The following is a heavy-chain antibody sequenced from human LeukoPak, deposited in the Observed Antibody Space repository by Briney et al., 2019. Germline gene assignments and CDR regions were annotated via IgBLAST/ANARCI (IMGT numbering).Heavy chain of an antibody. J-gene: IGHJ6*02. V-gene: IGHV1-69*13. Sequence: SVKVSCKASGGTFSSYAISWVRQAPGQGLEWMGGIIPIFGTANYAQKFQGRVTITADESTSTAYMELSSLRSEGTAVYYCARGHIVVVPAAMGVVNYYYGMDVWGQGTTVTVSS. D-gene: IGHD2-2*01. CDR2: IIPIFGTA. CDR1: GGTFSSYA. CDR3: ARGHIVVVPAAMGVVNYYYGMDV.